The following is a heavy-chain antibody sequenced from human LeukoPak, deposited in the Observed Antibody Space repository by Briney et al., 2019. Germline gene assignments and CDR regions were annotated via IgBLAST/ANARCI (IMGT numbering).Heavy chain of an antibody. CDR1: GFTFGSPW. J-gene: IGHJ4*02. V-gene: IGHV3-74*01. Sequence: PGGSLRLSCAASGFTFGSPWMHCVRQAPGKGLVWVSRINSDGSATAYADSVKGRFTISRDNAENTLYLQMNSLRAEDTAVYYCARGTAGYHSSYFDYWGQGTLVTVSS. CDR2: INSDGSAT. D-gene: IGHD3-16*02. CDR3: ARGTAGYHSSYFDY.